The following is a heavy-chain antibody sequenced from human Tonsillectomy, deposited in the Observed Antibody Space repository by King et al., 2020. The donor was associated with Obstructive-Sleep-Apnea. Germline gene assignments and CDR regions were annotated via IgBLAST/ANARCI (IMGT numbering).Heavy chain of an antibody. CDR2: ISAYNGNT. Sequence: LVQSGAEMKKPGASVKVSCQASGYIFTSYGISWVRQAPGQGLEWMGWISAYNGNTNYAQTLQGRVTMTTDTSTSTASMELRSLRSDDTAVYYCARQFFEWSDFDYWGQGTLVTVSS. D-gene: IGHD3-3*01. CDR3: ARQFFEWSDFDY. CDR1: GYIFTSYG. J-gene: IGHJ4*02. V-gene: IGHV1-18*04.